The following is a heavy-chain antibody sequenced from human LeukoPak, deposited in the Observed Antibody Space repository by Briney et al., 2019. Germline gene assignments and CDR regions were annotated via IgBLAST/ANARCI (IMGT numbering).Heavy chain of an antibody. D-gene: IGHD1-7*01. CDR3: AKSNWNYEYFDY. CDR2: IYTSGST. CDR1: GGSISSGSYY. J-gene: IGHJ4*02. V-gene: IGHV4-61*02. Sequence: SETLSLTCTVSGGSISSGSYYWSWIRQPAGKGLEWIGRIYTSGSTNYNPSLKSRVTISVDTSKNQFSLKLSSVTAADTAVYYCAKSNWNYEYFDYWGQGTLVTVSS.